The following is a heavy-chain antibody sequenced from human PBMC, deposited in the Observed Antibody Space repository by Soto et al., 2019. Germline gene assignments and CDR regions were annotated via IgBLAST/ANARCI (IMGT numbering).Heavy chain of an antibody. Sequence: VQLVESGGGLVKPGGSLRLSCAASGFTFSNAWMSWVRQAPGKGLEWVGRIKSKTDGGTTDYAAPVKGRFTISRDDSKNTLYLQMNSLKTEDTAVYYCTTDLYYDIPSPFDYWGQGTLVTVSS. V-gene: IGHV3-15*01. D-gene: IGHD3-9*01. J-gene: IGHJ4*02. CDR3: TTDLYYDIPSPFDY. CDR2: IKSKTDGGTT. CDR1: GFTFSNAW.